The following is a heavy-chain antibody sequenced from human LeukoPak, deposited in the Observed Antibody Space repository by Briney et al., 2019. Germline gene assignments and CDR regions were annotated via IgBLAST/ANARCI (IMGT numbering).Heavy chain of an antibody. CDR3: ARDSSGWNDY. V-gene: IGHV4-30-4*01. CDR2: IYYSGST. J-gene: IGHJ4*02. CDR1: GASISSTTYY. D-gene: IGHD6-19*01. Sequence: SETLSLTCTVSGASISSTTYYWSWIRQPPGKGLEWIGYIYYSGSTYYNPSLKSRVTISVDTSKNQFSLKLSSVTAADTAVYYCARDSSGWNDYWGQGTLVTVSS.